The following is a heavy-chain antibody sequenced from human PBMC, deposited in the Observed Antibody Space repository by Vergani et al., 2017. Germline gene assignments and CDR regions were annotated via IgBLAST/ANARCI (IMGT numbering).Heavy chain of an antibody. J-gene: IGHJ6*03. Sequence: QVQLVESGGGVVQPGRSLRLSCAASGFTFSSYAMHWVRQAPGKGLGWVAVISYDGSKKYDADAVKGRFPISRGNSKNTLYLQMNSQRTGDTAGYYCARAGYCSSTSCYRYYYYYYMDVWGEGTTVTVSS. V-gene: IGHV3-30-3*01. D-gene: IGHD2-2*01. CDR2: ISYDGSKK. CDR1: GFTFSSYA. CDR3: ARAGYCSSTSCYRYYYYYYMDV.